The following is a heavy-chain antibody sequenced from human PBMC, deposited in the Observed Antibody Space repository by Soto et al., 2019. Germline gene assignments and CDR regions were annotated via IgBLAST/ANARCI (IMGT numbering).Heavy chain of an antibody. CDR2: IYYSGST. Sequence: SETLSLTCTVSGGSISSSSYYWGWIRQPPGKGLEWIGSIYYSGSTYYTPSLKSRVTISVDTSKNQFSLKLSSVTATDTAVYYCARQIYDSSRIYLNAYDMWGQGTMVTVSS. J-gene: IGHJ3*02. D-gene: IGHD3-22*01. V-gene: IGHV4-39*01. CDR3: ARQIYDSSRIYLNAYDM. CDR1: GGSISSSSYY.